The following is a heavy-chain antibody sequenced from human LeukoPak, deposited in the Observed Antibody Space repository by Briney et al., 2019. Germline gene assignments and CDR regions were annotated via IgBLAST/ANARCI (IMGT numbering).Heavy chain of an antibody. CDR1: ECMFNTYA. CDR2: ISYDGSDK. CDR3: VRESWGFDY. Sequence: GGSLRLSCASAECMFNTYAMHWGRQAPGKGLEWVAVISYDGSDKNYADSVKGRFTISRDNSKNTLYLQMNSLRGDDTAVYHCVRESWGFDYWGQGTLVTVSS. D-gene: IGHD3-16*01. V-gene: IGHV3-30-3*01. J-gene: IGHJ4*02.